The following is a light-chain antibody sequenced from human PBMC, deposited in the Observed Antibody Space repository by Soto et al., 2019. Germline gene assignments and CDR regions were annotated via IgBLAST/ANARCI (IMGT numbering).Light chain of an antibody. CDR2: GAF. Sequence: EIVMTQSPATLSVSPGETATLSCRASQSVSYNLAWYQQKPGQGPRLLIYGAFTRATGIPARFSGSGSGTDFTLTISSQQSEDFAVYYCQQNKNWPPLTFGGGTKVEIK. CDR1: QSVSYN. J-gene: IGKJ4*01. V-gene: IGKV3-15*01. CDR3: QQNKNWPPLT.